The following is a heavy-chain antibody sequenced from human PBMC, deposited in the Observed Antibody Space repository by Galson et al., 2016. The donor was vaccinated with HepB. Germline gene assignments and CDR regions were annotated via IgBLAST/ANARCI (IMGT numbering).Heavy chain of an antibody. J-gene: IGHJ5*02. D-gene: IGHD4-17*01. CDR2: INHSGSA. Sequence: SETLSLTCAVYGGSFSDYYWSWIRQSPGKGLGWIGEINHSGSANYNPSLKSRVTISVDRSKNPFALRLNSGTAADTAVYYCARGYGDSTVQLWFDPWGQGTLVTVSS. V-gene: IGHV4-34*01. CDR1: GGSFSDYY. CDR3: ARGYGDSTVQLWFDP.